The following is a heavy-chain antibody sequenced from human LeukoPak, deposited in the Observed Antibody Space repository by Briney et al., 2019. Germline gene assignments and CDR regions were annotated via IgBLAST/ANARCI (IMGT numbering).Heavy chain of an antibody. D-gene: IGHD5-12*01. CDR2: IYSGGGT. J-gene: IGHJ4*02. V-gene: IGHV3-66*01. CDR1: GFTVRNTY. Sequence: GGSLRLSCAASGFTVRNTYMNWVRQAPGKGLEWVSVIYSGGGTYYADSVKGRFTISRDNSKNTLYLQMNSLRAEDTAVYYCAKVIYSGYGPADYWGQGTLVTVSS. CDR3: AKVIYSGYGPADY.